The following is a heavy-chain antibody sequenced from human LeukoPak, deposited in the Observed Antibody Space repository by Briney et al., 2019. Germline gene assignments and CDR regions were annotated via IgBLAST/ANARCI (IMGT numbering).Heavy chain of an antibody. CDR1: GFTFSSYW. D-gene: IGHD1-26*01. Sequence: GGSLRLSCAASGFTFSSYWMHWVRQAPGKGLVWVSRINSDGSTTNYADSVKGRFTISRDNAKNTLYLQMNSLRVEDTAVYYCARRSSGSPPYYFDYWGQGTLVTVSS. J-gene: IGHJ4*02. CDR2: INSDGSTT. CDR3: ARRSSGSPPYYFDY. V-gene: IGHV3-74*01.